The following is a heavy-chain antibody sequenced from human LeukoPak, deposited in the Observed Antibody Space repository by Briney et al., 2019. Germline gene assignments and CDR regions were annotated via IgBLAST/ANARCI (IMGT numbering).Heavy chain of an antibody. Sequence: PGGSLRLSCAASGFTFSSYSMNWVGQAPGKGLEWASYSSSSSSTIYYADSVKGRFTISRDNAKNSLYLQMNSLRDEDTAVYSCARDHKFYGSGSYYYYGMDVWGQGTTVTVSS. CDR1: GFTFSSYS. CDR3: ARDHKFYGSGSYYYYGMDV. D-gene: IGHD3-10*01. V-gene: IGHV3-48*02. CDR2: SSSSSSTI. J-gene: IGHJ6*02.